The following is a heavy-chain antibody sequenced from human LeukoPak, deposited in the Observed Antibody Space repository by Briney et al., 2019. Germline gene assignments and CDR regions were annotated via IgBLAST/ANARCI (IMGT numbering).Heavy chain of an antibody. CDR3: ARVPPLYSMDV. J-gene: IGHJ6*02. D-gene: IGHD2-8*01. CDR2: ISSSGSTI. Sequence: GGSLRLSCAASGFTFSSYSMNWIRQAPGKGLEWVSSISSSGSTIYYADSVKGRFTISRDNAKNSLYLQMNSLRAEDTAVYYCARVPPLYSMDVWGQGTTVTVSS. V-gene: IGHV3-21*04. CDR1: GFTFSSYS.